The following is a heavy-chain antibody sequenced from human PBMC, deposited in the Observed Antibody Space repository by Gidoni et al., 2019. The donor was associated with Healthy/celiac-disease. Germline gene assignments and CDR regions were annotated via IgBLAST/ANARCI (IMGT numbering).Heavy chain of an antibody. CDR3: ARDETEARGLDY. CDR1: GFTFGSYD. Sequence: QVQLVESGGGVVQPGRSLRLSCAASGFTFGSYDMHWVRQAPGKGLEGVAVISYDGSNKYYADAVKGRFTISRDNSKNTLYLQMNSLRAEDTAVYYCARDETEARGLDYWGQGTLVTVSS. CDR2: ISYDGSNK. V-gene: IGHV3-30*04. J-gene: IGHJ4*02. D-gene: IGHD3-10*01.